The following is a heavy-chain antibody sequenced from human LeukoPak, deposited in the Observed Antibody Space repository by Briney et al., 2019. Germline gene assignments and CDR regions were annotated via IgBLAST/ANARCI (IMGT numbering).Heavy chain of an antibody. CDR3: AYSSGWSRSGDFDY. CDR2: MNPNSGNT. V-gene: IGHV1-8*01. J-gene: IGHJ4*02. D-gene: IGHD6-19*01. Sequence: GASVKVSCKASGYTFTSYDINWVRQATGQGLEWMGWMNPNSGNTGYAQKFQGRVTMTRNTSISTAYMELSSLRSEDTAVYCCAYSSGWSRSGDFDYWGQGTLVTVSS. CDR1: GYTFTSYD.